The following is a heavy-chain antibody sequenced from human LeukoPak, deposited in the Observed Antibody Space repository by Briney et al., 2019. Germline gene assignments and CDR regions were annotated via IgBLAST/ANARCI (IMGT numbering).Heavy chain of an antibody. CDR3: ARVRGSLDY. J-gene: IGHJ4*02. CDR1: GGSFSGYY. CDR2: INHSGST. Sequence: SETLSLTCAVYGGSFSGYYWSWTRQPPGKGLEWIGEINHSGSTNYNPSLKSRVTISVDTSKNQFSLKLSSVTAADTAVYYCARVRGSLDYWGQGTLVTVSS. V-gene: IGHV4-34*01.